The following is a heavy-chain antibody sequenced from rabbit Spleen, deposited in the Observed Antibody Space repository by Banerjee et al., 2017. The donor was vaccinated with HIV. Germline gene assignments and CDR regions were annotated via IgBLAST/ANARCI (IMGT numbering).Heavy chain of an antibody. J-gene: IGHJ4*01. Sequence: QEQLEESGGDLVKPEGSLTLTCKASGFDFSSNAMCWVRQAPGKGPEWIACIVSNSGSTWYANWVNGQFTVSRGTSPNTVDLKMTSLTAADTATYFCARGVSAGYDGVGYVPYYFYLWGQGTLVTVS. CDR2: IVSNSGST. D-gene: IGHD4-2*01. CDR1: GFDFSSNA. CDR3: ARGVSAGYDGVGYVPYYFYL. V-gene: IGHV1S47*01.